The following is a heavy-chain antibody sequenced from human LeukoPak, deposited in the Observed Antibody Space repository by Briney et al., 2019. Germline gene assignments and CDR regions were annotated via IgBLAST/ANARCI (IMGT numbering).Heavy chain of an antibody. CDR2: ISGRGGST. CDR3: AREAYYYDSSGYYSPGSKYYFDY. J-gene: IGHJ4*02. V-gene: IGHV3-23*01. D-gene: IGHD3-22*01. Sequence: QPGGSLRLSCAASGFTFSSYDMSWVRQAAGKGLEWVSAISGRGGSTYYADSVKGRFTISRDNSKNTLYLQMNSLRAEDTAVYYCAREAYYYDSSGYYSPGSKYYFDYWGQGTPVTVSS. CDR1: GFTFSSYD.